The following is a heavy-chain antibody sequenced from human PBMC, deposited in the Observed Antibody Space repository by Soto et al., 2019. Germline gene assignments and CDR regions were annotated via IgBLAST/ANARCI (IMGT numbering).Heavy chain of an antibody. CDR2: INPSGGTT. J-gene: IGHJ3*02. Sequence: ASVKVSCKTSGYIFTSTYIHWVRQAPGQGLEWMGIINPSGGTTTYAQKFQGRVTMTRDTSTSTVYMELSSLRSEDTAVYYCARGGIFDSSGYYYFSAFDIWG. CDR1: GYIFTSTY. V-gene: IGHV1-46*01. CDR3: ARGGIFDSSGYYYFSAFDI. D-gene: IGHD3-22*01.